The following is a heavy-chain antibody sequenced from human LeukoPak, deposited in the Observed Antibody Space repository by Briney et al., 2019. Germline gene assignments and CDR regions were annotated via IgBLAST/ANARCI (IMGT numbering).Heavy chain of an antibody. CDR1: GGSISSYY. D-gene: IGHD4-17*01. Sequence: SETLSLTCTVSGGSISSYYWSWIRQPPGKGLEWIGYIYYSGSTNYNPSLKSRVTISVDTSKNQFSLKLSPVTAADTAVYYCARAGTTGGAFDIWGQGTMVTVSS. J-gene: IGHJ3*02. V-gene: IGHV4-59*01. CDR2: IYYSGST. CDR3: ARAGTTGGAFDI.